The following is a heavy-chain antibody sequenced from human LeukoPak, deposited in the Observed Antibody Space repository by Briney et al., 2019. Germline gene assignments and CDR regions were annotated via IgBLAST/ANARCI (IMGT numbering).Heavy chain of an antibody. CDR1: GYTFTSYD. CDR3: AREKRNVPFDY. D-gene: IGHD1-1*01. Sequence: ASVKVSCKASGYTFTSYDINWVRQATGQRLEWMGWMNPNSGNTGYAQKFQGRVTITRDTSISTAYMELSSLRSEDTAVYYCAREKRNVPFDYWGQGTLVTVSS. CDR2: MNPNSGNT. J-gene: IGHJ4*02. V-gene: IGHV1-8*03.